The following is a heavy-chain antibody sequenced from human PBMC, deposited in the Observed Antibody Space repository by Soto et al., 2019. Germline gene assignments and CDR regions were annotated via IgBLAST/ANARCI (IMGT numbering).Heavy chain of an antibody. J-gene: IGHJ6*02. Sequence: QVQLVQSGAEVKKPGASVKVSCKASGYTFTSYGISWVRQAPGQGLEWMGWISAYNGNTNYAQKLQGRVTMTTDTSTSKAYMELRSLRSDDTAVYYCARDQDSRGWSYYYDGMDVWGQGTTVTVSS. V-gene: IGHV1-18*01. CDR3: ARDQDSRGWSYYYDGMDV. CDR2: ISAYNGNT. CDR1: GYTFTSYG. D-gene: IGHD6-19*01.